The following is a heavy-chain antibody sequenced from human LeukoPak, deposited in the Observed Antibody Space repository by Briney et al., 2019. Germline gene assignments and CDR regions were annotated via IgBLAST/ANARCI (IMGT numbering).Heavy chain of an antibody. CDR3: AKSVTNYYDSSGLLVYIDY. D-gene: IGHD3-22*01. J-gene: IGHJ4*02. V-gene: IGHV3-23*01. CDR1: GFTFSSYA. Sequence: GGSLRLSCAASGFTFSSYAMSWVRQAPGKGLEWVSAISGSGGSTYYADSVKGRFTISRDNSKNTLYLQMNSLRAEDTAVYYCAKSVTNYYDSSGLLVYIDYWGQGTLVTVSS. CDR2: ISGSGGST.